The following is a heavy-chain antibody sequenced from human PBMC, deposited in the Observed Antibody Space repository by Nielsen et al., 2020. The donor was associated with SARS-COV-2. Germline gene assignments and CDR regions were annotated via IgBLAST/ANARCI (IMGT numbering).Heavy chain of an antibody. Sequence: SVKVSCKASGGIFSSYAISWVRQAPGQGLEWMGGIIPIFGTPKYAQKFQGRVTITADESTSTAYMELSSLRSEDTAVYYCARVELPPSYYYYGMDVWGQGTTVTVSS. CDR3: ARVELPPSYYYYGMDV. J-gene: IGHJ6*02. CDR1: GGIFSSYA. V-gene: IGHV1-69*13. D-gene: IGHD1-7*01. CDR2: IIPIFGTP.